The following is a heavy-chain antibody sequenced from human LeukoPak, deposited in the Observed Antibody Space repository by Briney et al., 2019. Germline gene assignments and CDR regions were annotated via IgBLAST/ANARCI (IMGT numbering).Heavy chain of an antibody. CDR3: ARGGYGYPFDY. Sequence: SETLSLTCTVSGGSISSGDYYWSWIRQPPGKGLEWIGYIYYSGSTNYNPSLKSRVTISVDTSKNQFSLKLSSVTAADTAVYYCARGGYGYPFDYWGQGTLVTVSS. V-gene: IGHV4-61*08. D-gene: IGHD5-18*01. CDR1: GGSISSGDYY. CDR2: IYYSGST. J-gene: IGHJ4*02.